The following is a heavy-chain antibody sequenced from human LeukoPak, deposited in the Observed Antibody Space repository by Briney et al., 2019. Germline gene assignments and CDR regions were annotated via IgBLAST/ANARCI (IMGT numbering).Heavy chain of an antibody. CDR3: ARVMAAAEGY. D-gene: IGHD6-13*01. J-gene: IGHJ4*02. V-gene: IGHV1-69*04. Sequence: SVKVSCKASGYTFTGYYMHWVRQAPGQGLEWMGRIIPILGIANYAQKFQGRVTITADKSTSTAYMELSSLRSEDTAVYYCARVMAAAEGYWGQGTLVTVSS. CDR1: GYTFTGYY. CDR2: IIPILGIA.